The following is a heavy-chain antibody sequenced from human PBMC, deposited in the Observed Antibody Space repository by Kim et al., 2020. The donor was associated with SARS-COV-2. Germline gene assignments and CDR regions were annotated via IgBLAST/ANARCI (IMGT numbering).Heavy chain of an antibody. Sequence: SPSFQGHVTISADKSISTAYLKWSRLKASDTAMYYCARLYYDSSGHALDYWGQGTLVTVSS. J-gene: IGHJ4*02. D-gene: IGHD3-22*01. V-gene: IGHV5-10-1*01. CDR3: ARLYYDSSGHALDY.